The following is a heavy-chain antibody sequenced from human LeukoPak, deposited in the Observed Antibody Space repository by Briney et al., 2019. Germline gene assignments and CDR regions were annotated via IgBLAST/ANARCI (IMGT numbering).Heavy chain of an antibody. Sequence: GGSLRLSCAASGFTFSSYAMSWVRQAPGKGLEWVSAISGSGGSTYYADSVKGRFTISRDNSKNTLYLQMNSLRAEDTAVYYCAKDSATLYDFWSGYTYWGQGTLVTVSS. CDR1: GFTFSSYA. CDR2: ISGSGGST. CDR3: AKDSATLYDFWSGYTY. J-gene: IGHJ4*02. D-gene: IGHD3-3*01. V-gene: IGHV3-23*01.